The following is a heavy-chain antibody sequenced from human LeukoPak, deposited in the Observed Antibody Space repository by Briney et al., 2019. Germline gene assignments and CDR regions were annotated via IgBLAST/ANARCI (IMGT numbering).Heavy chain of an antibody. CDR3: ARGPPYGSGKFGPFDY. V-gene: IGHV3-48*03. J-gene: IGHJ4*02. CDR2: ISSSSSTI. CDR1: GFTFSSYE. Sequence: PGGSLRLSCAASGFTFSSYEMNWVRQAPGKGLEWVSYISSSSSTIYYADSVKGRFTISRDNAKNSLYLQMNSLRAEDTAVYYCARGPPYGSGKFGPFDYWGQGSLVTVSS. D-gene: IGHD3-10*01.